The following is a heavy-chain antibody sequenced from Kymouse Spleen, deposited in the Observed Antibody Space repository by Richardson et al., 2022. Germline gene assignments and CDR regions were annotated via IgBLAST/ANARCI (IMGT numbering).Heavy chain of an antibody. Sequence: QVQLQQWGAGLLKPSETLSLTCAVYGGSFSGYYWSWIRQPPGKGLEWIGEINHSGSTNYNPSLKSRVTISVDTSKNQFSLKLSSVTAADTAVYYCAREGRIAAPYYFDYWGQGTLVTVSS. D-gene: IGHD6-6*01. V-gene: IGHV4-34*01. J-gene: IGHJ4*02. CDR2: INHSGST. CDR3: AREGRIAAPYYFDY. CDR1: GGSFSGYY.